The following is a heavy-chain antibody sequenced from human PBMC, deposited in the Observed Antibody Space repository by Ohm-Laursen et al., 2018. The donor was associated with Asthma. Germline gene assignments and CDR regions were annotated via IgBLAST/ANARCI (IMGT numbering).Heavy chain of an antibody. CDR3: VGGSGYPPDY. CDR1: GFTFNYYD. J-gene: IGHJ4*02. D-gene: IGHD3-22*01. Sequence: RSLRLSCAASGFTFNYYDMQWVRQAPGKGLDWVAFISYDGSRKHYADSVKGRFTMSRDNSENTLFLQMNSLRPDDTAVYYCVGGSGYPPDYWGQGTLVTVSS. CDR2: ISYDGSRK. V-gene: IGHV3-30*03.